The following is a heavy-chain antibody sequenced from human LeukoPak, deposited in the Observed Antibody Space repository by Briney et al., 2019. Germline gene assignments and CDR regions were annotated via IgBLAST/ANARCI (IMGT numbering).Heavy chain of an antibody. CDR3: ARDSSTVTTRHFDY. CDR2: VYYTGST. V-gene: IGHV4-59*01. D-gene: IGHD4-17*01. Sequence: SETLSLTCTVSGGSINNYYWTWIRQPPGKGLECIGYVYYTGSTYYNPSLKSRVTISVDSSKNQFSLKLNSVTAADTAVYYCARDSSTVTTRHFDYWGQGTLVAVSS. CDR1: GGSINNYY. J-gene: IGHJ4*02.